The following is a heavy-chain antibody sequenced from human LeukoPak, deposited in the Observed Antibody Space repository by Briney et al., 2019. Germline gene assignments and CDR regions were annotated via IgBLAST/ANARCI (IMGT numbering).Heavy chain of an antibody. CDR1: GFTFSSYG. J-gene: IGHJ4*02. Sequence: GRALRLSCAASGFTFSSYGMHWVRQAPGRGREWVAVISYDGRKKYYADAVRGRLTISRDNPKNPPYPQKNRPRAQDTAVYYCANGSTYLDYWGQGTLVTVPS. D-gene: IGHD2-2*01. CDR3: ANGSTYLDY. V-gene: IGHV3-30*18. CDR2: ISYDGRKK.